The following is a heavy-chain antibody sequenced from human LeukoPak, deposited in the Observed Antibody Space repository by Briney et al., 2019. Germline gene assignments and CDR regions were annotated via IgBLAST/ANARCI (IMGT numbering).Heavy chain of an antibody. Sequence: ASVKVSCKASGYTFTSYDINWLRQATGQGPEWMGWINPNSGGTNYAQKFQGWVTMTRDTSISTAYMELSRLRSDDTAVYYCARVGATTDFDYWGQGTLVTVSS. CDR3: ARVGATTDFDY. V-gene: IGHV1-2*04. D-gene: IGHD1-26*01. CDR1: GYTFTSYD. CDR2: INPNSGGT. J-gene: IGHJ4*02.